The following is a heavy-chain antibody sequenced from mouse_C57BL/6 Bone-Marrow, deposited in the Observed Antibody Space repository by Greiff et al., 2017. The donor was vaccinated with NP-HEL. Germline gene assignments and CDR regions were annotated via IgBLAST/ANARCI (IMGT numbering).Heavy chain of an antibody. CDR3: ASSPYYYGSSDVVWFAY. D-gene: IGHD1-1*01. CDR1: GFSLTSYA. Sequence: QVQLKESGPGLVAPSQSLSITCTVSGFSLTSYAISWVRQPPGKGLEWLGVIWTGGGTNYNSALKSRLSISKDNSKSQVFLKMNSLQTDDTARYYCASSPYYYGSSDVVWFAYWGQGTLVTVSA. CDR2: IWTGGGT. V-gene: IGHV2-9-1*01. J-gene: IGHJ3*01.